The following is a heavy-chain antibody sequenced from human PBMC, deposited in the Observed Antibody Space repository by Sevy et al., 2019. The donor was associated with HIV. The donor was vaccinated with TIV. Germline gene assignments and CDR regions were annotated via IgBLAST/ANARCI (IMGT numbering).Heavy chain of an antibody. D-gene: IGHD3-10*01. V-gene: IGHV3-48*02. J-gene: IGHJ1*01. CDR2: ISSSGINI. CDR3: ASEKPFATTGSRGEVEYFQH. Sequence: GGSLRLSCAASGFTFSRYSVNWVRQAPGKGLEWVSYISSSGINIYYGDSVKGRFTISRDNAKNSLYLQMNSLRDEDTATDYCASEKPFATTGSRGEVEYFQHWGQGTLVTVSS. CDR1: GFTFSRYS.